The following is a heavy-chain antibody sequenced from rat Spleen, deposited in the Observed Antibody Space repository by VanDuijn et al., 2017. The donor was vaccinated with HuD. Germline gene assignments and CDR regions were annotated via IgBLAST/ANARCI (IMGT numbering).Heavy chain of an antibody. CDR1: GFTFSSFA. J-gene: IGHJ3*01. CDR3: TTEANYPGVTTNWFAY. D-gene: IGHD1-4*01. V-gene: IGHV5-29*01. CDR2: ISYDGSAT. Sequence: EVQLVESGGGLVQPGRSLKLSCAASGFTFSSFAMAWVRQTPTKGLEWVASISYDGSATYYRDSVKGRFTISRDNAKSTLYLQMDSLRSEDTATYYCTTEANYPGVTTNWFAYWGQGTLVTVSS.